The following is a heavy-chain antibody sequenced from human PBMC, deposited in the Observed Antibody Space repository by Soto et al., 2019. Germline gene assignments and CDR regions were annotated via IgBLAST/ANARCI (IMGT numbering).Heavy chain of an antibody. CDR3: ARGGENDYGGGGFNWFHS. D-gene: IGHD2-15*01. CDR1: GHAFTKDS. Sequence: GXPVEAWCSASGHAFTKDSTALERPTSGQQREWMGIIEPSGGATSYAQKLQGSVTLTRYTSTSTVYMEVRILRFEDTAIYFCARGGENDYGGGGFNWFHSWAPGTQVTVSS. V-gene: IGHV1-46*04. J-gene: IGHJ5*01. CDR2: IEPSGGAT.